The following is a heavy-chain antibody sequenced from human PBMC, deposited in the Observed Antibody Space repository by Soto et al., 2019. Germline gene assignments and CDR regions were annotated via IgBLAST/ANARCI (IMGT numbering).Heavy chain of an antibody. CDR1: GGSISSYY. J-gene: IGHJ5*02. V-gene: IGHV4-59*01. CDR3: ARGDKVNTRYNWFDP. D-gene: IGHD4-17*01. CDR2: IYYSGST. Sequence: SSETLSLTCTVSGGSISSYYWSWIRQPPGKGLEWIGYIYYSGSTNYNPSLKSRVTISVDTSKNQFSLKLSSVTAADTAVYYCARGDKVNTRYNWFDPWGQGNLVTVSS.